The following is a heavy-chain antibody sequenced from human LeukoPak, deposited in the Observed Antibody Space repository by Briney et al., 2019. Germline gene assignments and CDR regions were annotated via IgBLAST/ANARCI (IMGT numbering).Heavy chain of an antibody. CDR1: GGSFSGYY. Sequence: PSETLSLTCAVYGGSFSGYYWSWIRQPPGKGLEWIGEINHSGSTNYNPSLKSRVTISVDTSKNQFSLKLSSVTAADTAVYYCARHRNVLRYFDWLRPQGYFDYWGQGTLVTVSS. D-gene: IGHD3-9*01. CDR3: ARHRNVLRYFDWLRPQGYFDY. CDR2: INHSGST. V-gene: IGHV4-34*01. J-gene: IGHJ4*02.